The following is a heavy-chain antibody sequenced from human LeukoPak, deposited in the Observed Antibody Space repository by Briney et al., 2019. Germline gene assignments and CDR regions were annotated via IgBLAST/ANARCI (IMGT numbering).Heavy chain of an antibody. V-gene: IGHV4-59*01. D-gene: IGHD3-22*01. CDR3: ARDLQAYDSSGYYYVGAFDI. CDR1: GGSISSYY. CDR2: IYYSGST. J-gene: IGHJ3*02. Sequence: SETLSLTCTVSGGSISSYYWSWIRQPPGKGLEWIGHIYYSGSTNYNPSLKSRVTISVDTSKNQFSLKLSSVTAADTAVYYCARDLQAYDSSGYYYVGAFDIWGQGTMVTVSS.